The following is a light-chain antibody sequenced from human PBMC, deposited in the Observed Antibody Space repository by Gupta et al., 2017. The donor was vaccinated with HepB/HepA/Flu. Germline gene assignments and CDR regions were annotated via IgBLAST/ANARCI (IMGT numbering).Light chain of an antibody. CDR2: WAS. V-gene: IGKV4-1*01. Sequence: DIVMTQSPDSLAVSLGEKATIHCKSSQSVLYSSNNKNYLAWYQQKPGQPPKLLIYWASTRESGVPDRFSGSGSGTDFTLTISSLQAEDVAVYYCQQYYSTPPTFGPGTKVEIK. CDR1: QSVLYSSNNKNY. CDR3: QQYYSTPPT. J-gene: IGKJ3*01.